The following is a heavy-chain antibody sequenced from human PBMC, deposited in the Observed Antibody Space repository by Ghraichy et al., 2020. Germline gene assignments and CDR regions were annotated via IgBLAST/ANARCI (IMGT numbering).Heavy chain of an antibody. CDR2: INHSGST. V-gene: IGHV4-34*01. Sequence: SETLSLTCAVYGGSFSGYYWSWIRQPPGKGLEWIGEINHSGSTNYNPSLKSRVTISVDTSKKQFSLKLSSVTAADTAVYYCAKALKAVIVRRYFDLWGRGTLVTVSS. J-gene: IGHJ2*01. CDR3: AKALKAVIVRRYFDL. CDR1: GGSFSGYY. D-gene: IGHD6-6*01.